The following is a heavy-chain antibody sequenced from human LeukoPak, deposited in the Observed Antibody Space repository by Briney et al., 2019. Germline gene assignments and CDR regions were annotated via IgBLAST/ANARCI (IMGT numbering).Heavy chain of an antibody. CDR3: AVLVLNQQLVRGLWGHLDY. V-gene: IGHV1-69*13. CDR1: GGTFSSYA. D-gene: IGHD6-13*01. J-gene: IGHJ4*02. Sequence: SVKVSCKASGGTFSSYAISWVRQAPGQGLEWMGGIIPIFGTANYAQKFQGRVTITADESTSTAYMELSSLRSEDTAVYYCAVLVLNQQLVRGLWGHLDYWGQGTLVTVSS. CDR2: IIPIFGTA.